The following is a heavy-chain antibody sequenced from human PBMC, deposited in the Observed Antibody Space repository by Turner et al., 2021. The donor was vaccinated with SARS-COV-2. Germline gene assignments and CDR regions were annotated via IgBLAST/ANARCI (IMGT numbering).Heavy chain of an antibody. D-gene: IGHD3-22*01. CDR3: AKDSSGYRSYNWFDP. Sequence: EVQLVESGGGLVQPGRSLRLSCAASGFTFDDYGMHWVRQAPGKGLEWVSGISWYSGSIGYADSVKGRFTISRDNAKNSLYLQMNSLRAEDTALYYCAKDSSGYRSYNWFDPWGQGTLVTVSS. CDR1: GFTFDDYG. CDR2: ISWYSGSI. J-gene: IGHJ5*02. V-gene: IGHV3-9*01.